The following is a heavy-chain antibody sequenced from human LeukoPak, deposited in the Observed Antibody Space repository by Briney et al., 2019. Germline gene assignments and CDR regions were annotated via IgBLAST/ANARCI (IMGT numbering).Heavy chain of an antibody. V-gene: IGHV4-4*07. CDR2: IYTSGST. CDR1: GGSIRSYY. J-gene: IGHJ4*02. CDR3: ARGQWLENFDY. Sequence: PSETLSLTCTVSGGSIRSYYWSWIRRPAGKGLEWIGHIYTSGSTNYNPSLKSRVTMSVDTSKNQFSLKLSSVTAADTAVYYCARGQWLENFDYWGQGTLVTVSS. D-gene: IGHD6-19*01.